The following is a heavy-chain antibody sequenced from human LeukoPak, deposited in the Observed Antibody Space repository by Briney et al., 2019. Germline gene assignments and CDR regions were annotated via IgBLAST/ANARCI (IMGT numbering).Heavy chain of an antibody. V-gene: IGHV4-59*12. CDR3: ARATHRAARRRAFDI. CDR1: GGSISSYY. J-gene: IGHJ3*02. CDR2: IYYSGST. D-gene: IGHD6-6*01. Sequence: SETLSLTCTVSGGSISSYYWSWIRQPPGKGLEWIGYIYYSGSTNYNPSLKSRVTISVDTSKNQFSLKLSSVTAADTAVYYCARATHRAARRRAFDIWGQGTMVTVSS.